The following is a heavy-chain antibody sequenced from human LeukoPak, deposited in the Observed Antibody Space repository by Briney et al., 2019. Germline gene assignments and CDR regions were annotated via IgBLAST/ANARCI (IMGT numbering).Heavy chain of an antibody. Sequence: ASVKVSRKASGYTFTGYYMHWVRQAPGQGLEWMGRINPNSGGTNYAQKFQGRVTMTRDTSISIAYMELSRLRSDDTAVYYCARNGPDQNWFDPWGQGTLVTVSS. J-gene: IGHJ5*02. V-gene: IGHV1-2*06. CDR1: GYTFTGYY. D-gene: IGHD2-8*01. CDR2: INPNSGGT. CDR3: ARNGPDQNWFDP.